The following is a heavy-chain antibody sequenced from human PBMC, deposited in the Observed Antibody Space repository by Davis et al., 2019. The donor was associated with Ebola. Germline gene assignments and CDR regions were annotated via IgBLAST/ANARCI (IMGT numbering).Heavy chain of an antibody. CDR3: ARWRYSYGAFDY. D-gene: IGHD5-18*01. Sequence: GESLKISCAASGFTFSSYSMNWVRQAPGKGLAWVSSISSTGNYIYYADSVRGRFTISRVNAKNSLYLQMTSLRAEDTAVYYCARWRYSYGAFDYWGQGTLVTVSS. J-gene: IGHJ4*02. V-gene: IGHV3-21*01. CDR2: ISSTGNYI. CDR1: GFTFSSYS.